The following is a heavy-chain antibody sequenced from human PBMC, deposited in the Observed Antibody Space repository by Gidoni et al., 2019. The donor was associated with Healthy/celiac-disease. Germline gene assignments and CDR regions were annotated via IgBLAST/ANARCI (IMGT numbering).Heavy chain of an antibody. Sequence: QLQLKESGPGLGKSSENLSLISIVCGGSISRSSYYWGWIRQPPGKVLEWIGSIYYRWSTYSNPSLKSRVTISVDTSKNQFSLKLSSVTAADTDVYYCARDQIRYFDWLYPHNWFDPWGQGTLVTVSS. CDR2: IYYRWST. CDR1: GGSISRSSYY. CDR3: ARDQIRYFDWLYPHNWFDP. J-gene: IGHJ5*02. D-gene: IGHD3-9*01. V-gene: IGHV4-39*07.